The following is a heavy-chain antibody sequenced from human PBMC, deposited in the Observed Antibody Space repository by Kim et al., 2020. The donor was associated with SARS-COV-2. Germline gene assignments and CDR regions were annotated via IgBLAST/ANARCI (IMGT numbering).Heavy chain of an antibody. CDR2: ISWDGGST. Sequence: GGSLRLSCAASGFTFDDYTMHWVRQAPGKGLEWVSLISWDGGSTYYADSVKGRFTISRDNSKNSLYLQMNSLRTEDTALYYCAKDGGGDSSSWYSDHQVDYFDYWGQGTLVTVSS. CDR3: AKDGGGDSSSWYSDHQVDYFDY. V-gene: IGHV3-43*01. D-gene: IGHD6-13*01. CDR1: GFTFDDYT. J-gene: IGHJ4*02.